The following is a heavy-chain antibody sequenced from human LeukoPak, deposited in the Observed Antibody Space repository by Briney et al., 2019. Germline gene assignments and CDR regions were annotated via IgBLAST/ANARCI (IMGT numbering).Heavy chain of an antibody. Sequence: ASVKVSCKASGYTFTSYYMHWVRQAPGQGLEWMGIINPSGGSTSYAQKFQGGVTMTRDMSTSTVYMELSSLRSEDTAVYYCAREGYCSGGSCYRVRQNWFDPWGQGTLVTVSS. CDR3: AREGYCSGGSCYRVRQNWFDP. V-gene: IGHV1-46*01. J-gene: IGHJ5*02. CDR2: INPSGGST. D-gene: IGHD2-15*01. CDR1: GYTFTSYY.